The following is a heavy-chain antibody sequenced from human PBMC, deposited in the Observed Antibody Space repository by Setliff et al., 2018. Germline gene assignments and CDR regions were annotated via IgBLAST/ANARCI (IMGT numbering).Heavy chain of an antibody. CDR2: TNHSGST. J-gene: IGHJ4*02. CDR1: GGSFSDYY. CDR3: ARLPNYVWGSPVDY. V-gene: IGHV4-34*01. D-gene: IGHD3-16*01. Sequence: PSETLSLTCAASGGSFSDYYWTWIRQPPGKGLEWIGETNHSGSTNYNPSLKSRVTISVDTSKNQFSLELRSVTAADTAVYYCARLPNYVWGSPVDYWGQGTLVTVSS.